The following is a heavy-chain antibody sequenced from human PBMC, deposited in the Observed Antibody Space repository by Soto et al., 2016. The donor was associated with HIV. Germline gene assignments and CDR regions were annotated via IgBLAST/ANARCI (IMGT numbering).Heavy chain of an antibody. D-gene: IGHD2-2*01. CDR2: INQGGSER. V-gene: IGHV3-7*01. CDR1: GFTFTDSW. CDR3: VKTRDLHDFLLFDY. J-gene: IGHJ4*02. Sequence: EVQLVESGGGLVQPGGSLRLSCTASGFTFTDSWMTWVRQTPGKGLEWVANINQGGSERYFVDSMKGRFTISRDNANNSLFLQMNGLRADDTAIYYVVKTRDLHDFLLFDYVGPGNPGHRLL.